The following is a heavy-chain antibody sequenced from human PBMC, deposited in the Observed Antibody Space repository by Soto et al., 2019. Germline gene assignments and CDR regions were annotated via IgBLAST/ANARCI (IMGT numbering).Heavy chain of an antibody. D-gene: IGHD1-1*01. Sequence: GSLRLSCAASGFTFSSYAMSWVRQAPGRGLEWVSTISRSGGTTYYADSVKGRFTISRDNSQNTLYLQMNSLRAEDTAVYYCTKFGMATTKRSPPYYFDYWGQGTLVTVSS. CDR3: TKFGMATTKRSPPYYFDY. J-gene: IGHJ4*02. CDR2: ISRSGGTT. CDR1: GFTFSSYA. V-gene: IGHV3-23*01.